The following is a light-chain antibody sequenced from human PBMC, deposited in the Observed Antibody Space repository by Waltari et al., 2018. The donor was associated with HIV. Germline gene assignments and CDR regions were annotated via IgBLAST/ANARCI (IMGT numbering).Light chain of an antibody. Sequence: QSVLTQTPSLSGTPGQRVTISCSGGYSNIGSNTVNWYQQFPGTAPRLLSYSNNQRPSGVPDRCSGSKSGTAASLVISELQSQDEADYHCAAWDDSLHGELFGGGTKLTVL. CDR2: SNN. CDR3: AAWDDSLHGEL. CDR1: YSNIGSNT. V-gene: IGLV1-44*01. J-gene: IGLJ2*01.